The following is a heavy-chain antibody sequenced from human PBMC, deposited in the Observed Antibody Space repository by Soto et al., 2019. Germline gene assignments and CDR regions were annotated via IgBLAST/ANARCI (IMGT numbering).Heavy chain of an antibody. V-gene: IGHV1-69*01. J-gene: IGHJ6*02. CDR3: VREEFAACRVYSCYAYNSGSGHFYFFCLDI. CDR2: IIPSFGTT. Sequence: QVQLVQSGAEVKKPGSSVRVSCKASGGTFSNFAISWVRQAPGQGFEWVGGIIPSFGTTNYAQQFQGDVTITAAVSTSASYLELTSLILEQAAVDYCVREEFAACRVYSCYAYNSGSGHFYFFCLDIWGQGTTVTVS. CDR1: GGTFSNFA. D-gene: IGHD2-15*01.